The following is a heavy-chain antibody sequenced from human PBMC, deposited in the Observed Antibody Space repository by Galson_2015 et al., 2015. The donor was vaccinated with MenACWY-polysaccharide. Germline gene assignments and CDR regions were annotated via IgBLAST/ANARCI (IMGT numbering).Heavy chain of an antibody. Sequence: SLRLSCAASGFTFSSYSMNWVRQAPGKGLEWVSYISSGGTIYYADSVKGRFTISRDNAMNSLYLQMNSLRDDDTAVYYCARVLKGLVGATPDYWGQGTLVTVSS. CDR2: ISSGGTI. V-gene: IGHV3-48*02. J-gene: IGHJ4*02. D-gene: IGHD1-26*01. CDR3: ARVLKGLVGATPDY. CDR1: GFTFSSYS.